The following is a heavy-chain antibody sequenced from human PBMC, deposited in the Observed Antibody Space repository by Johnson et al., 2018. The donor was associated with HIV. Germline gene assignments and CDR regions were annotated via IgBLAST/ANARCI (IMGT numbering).Heavy chain of an antibody. CDR3: ARVRYSSGWPIYAFDI. V-gene: IGHV3-11*04. Sequence: QVQLVESGGGLVKPGGSLRLSCAASGFTFSDYYMSWIRQAPGKGLEWVANIKQAGSGIYYADSVKGRFTISRDNARNSLYLQMNSLRAEDTAVYYCARVRYSSGWPIYAFDIWGQGTVVIVSS. CDR2: IKQAGSGI. CDR1: GFTFSDYY. J-gene: IGHJ3*02. D-gene: IGHD6-19*01.